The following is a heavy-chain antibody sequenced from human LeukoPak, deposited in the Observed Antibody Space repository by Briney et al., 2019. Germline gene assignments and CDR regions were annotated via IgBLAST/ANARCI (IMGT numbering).Heavy chain of an antibody. V-gene: IGHV4-61*08. D-gene: IGHD6-19*01. Sequence: KPSETLSLTCTVSGGYVSSDGYYWSWIRQPPGKGLEWIGYISFSGNTNYNPSLKSRVTISRDTSENQFSLKLSSVTATDTAVYYCERSSAWSPFDYWGQGTLVTVSS. J-gene: IGHJ4*02. CDR1: GGYVSSDGYY. CDR2: ISFSGNT. CDR3: ERSSAWSPFDY.